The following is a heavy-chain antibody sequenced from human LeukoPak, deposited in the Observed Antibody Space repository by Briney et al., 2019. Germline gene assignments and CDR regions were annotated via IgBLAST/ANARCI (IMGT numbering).Heavy chain of an antibody. CDR2: IYYTGST. CDR3: ARWGSIAVARFDY. J-gene: IGHJ4*02. CDR1: GGSISNYY. D-gene: IGHD6-6*01. V-gene: IGHV4-59*01. Sequence: SETLSLTCTVSGGSISNYYWSWIRQPPGKGLEWSGYIYYTGSTNYNPSLTSRVNISVDTSKHQFSLNLTSVTAADTAVYYCARWGSIAVARFDYWGQGTLVTVSS.